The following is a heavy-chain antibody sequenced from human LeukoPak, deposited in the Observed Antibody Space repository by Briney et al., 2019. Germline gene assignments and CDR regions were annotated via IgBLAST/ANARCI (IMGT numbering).Heavy chain of an antibody. CDR2: INSDGSST. J-gene: IGHJ4*02. Sequence: GGSLRLSCAVSGFTFSNNWMHWVRHSPGKGLVWVSRINSDGSSTTYADSVKGRFTISRDNAKNTLYLQMISLRAEDTAVYYCARIGAGSSRDYWGQGTPVTVSS. CDR3: ARIGAGSSRDY. V-gene: IGHV3-74*01. D-gene: IGHD6-13*01. CDR1: GFTFSNNW.